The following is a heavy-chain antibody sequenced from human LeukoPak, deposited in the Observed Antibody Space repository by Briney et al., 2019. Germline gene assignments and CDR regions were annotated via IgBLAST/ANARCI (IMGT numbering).Heavy chain of an antibody. J-gene: IGHJ4*02. Sequence: ASVKVSCKASGYIFTSYPISWVRQAPGQGLEWMGWISGYNGNAKYAQKFQGRVTMTTDTSTSTAYMDLRSLRCEDTAIYYCARQHTIGTTGCNFDYWGQGTLVTVSS. CDR1: GYIFTSYP. CDR2: ISGYNGNA. V-gene: IGHV1-18*01. CDR3: ARQHTIGTTGCNFDY. D-gene: IGHD1-1*01.